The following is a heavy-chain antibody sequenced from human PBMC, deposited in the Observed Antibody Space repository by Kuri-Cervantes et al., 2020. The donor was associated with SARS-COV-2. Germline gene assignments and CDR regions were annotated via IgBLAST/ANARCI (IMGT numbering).Heavy chain of an antibody. CDR1: GFTFSSYA. CDR3: ARDFLLSSSSSDYYYYYGMDV. CDR2: ISSSSSYI. Sequence: GESLKISCAASGFTFSSYAMSWVRQAPGKGLEWVSSISSSSSYIYYADSVKGRFTISRDNAKNSLYLQMNSLRAEDTAVYYCARDFLLSSSSSDYYYYYGMDVWGQGTTVTVSS. D-gene: IGHD6-6*01. J-gene: IGHJ6*02. V-gene: IGHV3-21*01.